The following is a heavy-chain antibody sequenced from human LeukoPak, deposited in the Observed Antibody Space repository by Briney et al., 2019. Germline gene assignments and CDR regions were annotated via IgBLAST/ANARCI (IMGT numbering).Heavy chain of an antibody. V-gene: IGHV3-48*02. Sequence: GGSLRLSRAASGFTFSSYSMNWVRQAPGKGLEWVSYISSSSSTIYYADSVKGRFTISRDNAKNSLYLQMNSLRDEDTAVYYCARDLKGPVNDVFDMWGQGTMVTVSS. CDR1: GFTFSSYS. D-gene: IGHD4-23*01. J-gene: IGHJ3*02. CDR3: ARDLKGPVNDVFDM. CDR2: ISSSSSTI.